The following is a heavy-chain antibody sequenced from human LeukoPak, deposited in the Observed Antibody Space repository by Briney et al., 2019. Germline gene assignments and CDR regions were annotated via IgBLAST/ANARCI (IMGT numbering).Heavy chain of an antibody. Sequence: GASVKVSCKASGYTFTGYYMHWVRQAPGQGLEWMGRINPNSGGTNYAQKFQGRVTMTRDTSISTAHMELSRLRSDDTAVYYCARAWYYYDSSGYYQIDYWGQGTLVTVSS. J-gene: IGHJ4*02. CDR1: GYTFTGYY. CDR3: ARAWYYYDSSGYYQIDY. CDR2: INPNSGGT. V-gene: IGHV1-2*06. D-gene: IGHD3-22*01.